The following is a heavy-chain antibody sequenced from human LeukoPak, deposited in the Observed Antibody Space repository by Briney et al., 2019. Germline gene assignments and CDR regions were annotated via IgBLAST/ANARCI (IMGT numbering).Heavy chain of an antibody. CDR2: ISAYNGNT. CDR1: GYTFTSYG. CDR3: ARGRDGYSYDAFDI. J-gene: IGHJ3*02. D-gene: IGHD5-24*01. Sequence: ASVKVSCKASGYTFTSYGISWVRQAPGQGLEWMGWISAYNGNTNYAQKLQGRVTMTTDTSTSTAYMELSSLRSEDTAVYYCARGRDGYSYDAFDIWGQGTMVTVSS. V-gene: IGHV1-18*01.